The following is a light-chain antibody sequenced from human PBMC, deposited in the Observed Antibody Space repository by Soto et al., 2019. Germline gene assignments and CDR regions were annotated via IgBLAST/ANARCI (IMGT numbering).Light chain of an antibody. Sequence: QSVLTQPPSASASLGASVTLTCTLSSGYSNYKVDWYQQRPGKGPRFVMRVGTGGIVGSKGDGIPDRFSVLGSGLSRYLTIKNIQEEDESDYHCGADHGSGSNFGWAFGGGTKVTVL. CDR1: SGYSNYK. CDR2: VGTGGIVG. J-gene: IGLJ3*02. CDR3: GADHGSGSNFGWA. V-gene: IGLV9-49*01.